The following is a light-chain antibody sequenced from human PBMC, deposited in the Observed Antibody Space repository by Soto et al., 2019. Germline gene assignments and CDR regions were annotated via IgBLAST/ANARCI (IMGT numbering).Light chain of an antibody. CDR3: SSYSSSSTV. CDR2: EVS. Sequence: QSALTQPASVSGSPGQSITISCTGTSSDVGSYNYVSWYQQYPGKVPKLMTYEVSTRPSGVSSRFSGSKSGNTASLTISGLQAEDEADYYCSSYSSSSTVFGTGTKVTVL. V-gene: IGLV2-14*01. CDR1: SSDVGSYNY. J-gene: IGLJ1*01.